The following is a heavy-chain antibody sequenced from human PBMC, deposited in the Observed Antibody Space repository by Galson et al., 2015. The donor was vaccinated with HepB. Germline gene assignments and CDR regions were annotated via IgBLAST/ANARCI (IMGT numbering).Heavy chain of an antibody. CDR1: GFTFSSYW. Sequence: SLRLSCAASGFTFSSYWMNWVRQAPGKGLEWVANIEQDGSEKYYVDSVKGRFTISRDNAKNSLYLQMNSLRAEDTAVYYCARDGGYSSNWYGDYWGQGTLVTVSS. CDR2: IEQDGSEK. CDR3: ARDGGYSSNWYGDY. D-gene: IGHD6-13*01. J-gene: IGHJ4*02. V-gene: IGHV3-7*01.